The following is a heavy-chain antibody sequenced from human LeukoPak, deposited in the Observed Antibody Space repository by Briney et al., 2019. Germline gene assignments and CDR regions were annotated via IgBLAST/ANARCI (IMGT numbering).Heavy chain of an antibody. J-gene: IGHJ4*02. D-gene: IGHD2-2*02. Sequence: GGSLRLSCAASGFTFSAYAMNWVRQAPGKGLEWVSSITGSDDSTYYADSVKDRFTISRDDSKSTLFLQMNSLRAEDTAVYYCAKSRSMISTSCYNYWGQGTLVTVSS. V-gene: IGHV3-23*01. CDR3: AKSRSMISTSCYNY. CDR2: ITGSDDST. CDR1: GFTFSAYA.